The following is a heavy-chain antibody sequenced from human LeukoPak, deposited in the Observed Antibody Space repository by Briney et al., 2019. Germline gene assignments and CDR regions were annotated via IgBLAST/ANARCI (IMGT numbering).Heavy chain of an antibody. CDR3: ARDNLDSGWYEFDY. Sequence: GGSLRLSCAASGFTVSSKYMSRVRQAPGKGLECVSLIYTDGSTHYAESVKGRFTISRDDSKNTLFLQMNSLRAEDTAVYYCARDNLDSGWYEFDYWGQGTLVTVSS. CDR2: IYTDGST. J-gene: IGHJ4*02. V-gene: IGHV3-66*01. D-gene: IGHD6-19*01. CDR1: GFTVSSKY.